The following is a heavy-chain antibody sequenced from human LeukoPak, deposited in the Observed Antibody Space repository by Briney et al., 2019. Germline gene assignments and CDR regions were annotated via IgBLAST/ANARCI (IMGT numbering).Heavy chain of an antibody. CDR1: GYTFTSYY. CDR3: ARDLNPQSIGMRAFHI. J-gene: IGHJ3*02. D-gene: IGHD1-14*01. V-gene: IGHV1-46*01. CDR2: INPSGGST. Sequence: ASVKVSCKASGYTFTSYYMHWVRRAPGQGLEWMGIINPSGGSTSYAQKFQGRVTMTRDTSTSTVYMELGSLRSEDTAAYFCARDLNPQSIGMRAFHIWGQGTMVTASS.